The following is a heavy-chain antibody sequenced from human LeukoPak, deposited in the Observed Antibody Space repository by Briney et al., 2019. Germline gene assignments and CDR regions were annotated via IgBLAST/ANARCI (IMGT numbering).Heavy chain of an antibody. CDR1: GFTFSSYG. CDR2: IRYDGSNK. D-gene: IGHD2-21*02. J-gene: IGHJ6*03. CDR3: AKHLGDFDYYYYYMDV. Sequence: GGSLRLSCAASGFTFSSYGMHWVRQAPGKGLEWVAFIRYDGSNKYYVDSVKGRFTISRDNSKNTLYLQMNSLRAEDTAVYYCAKHLGDFDYYYYYMDVWGKGTTVTVSS. V-gene: IGHV3-30*02.